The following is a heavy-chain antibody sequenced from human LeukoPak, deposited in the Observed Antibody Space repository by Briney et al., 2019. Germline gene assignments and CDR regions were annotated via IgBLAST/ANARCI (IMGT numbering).Heavy chain of an antibody. Sequence: GGSLRLSCAASGFTFSTYSMGWVRQAPGKGLEWVSYISRSSSTIYYADSVKGRFTISRDNSKNTLYLQMNSLRAEDTAVYYCARERRLRWEGDAFDIWGQGTMVTVSS. CDR2: ISRSSSTI. J-gene: IGHJ3*02. D-gene: IGHD1-26*01. CDR1: GFTFSTYS. V-gene: IGHV3-48*01. CDR3: ARERRLRWEGDAFDI.